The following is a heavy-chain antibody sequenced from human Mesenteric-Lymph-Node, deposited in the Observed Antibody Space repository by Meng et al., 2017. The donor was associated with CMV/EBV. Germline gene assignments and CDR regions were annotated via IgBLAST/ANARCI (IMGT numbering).Heavy chain of an antibody. V-gene: IGHV3-7*01. D-gene: IGHD3-22*01. J-gene: IGHJ4*02. Sequence: GESLKISCAASGFTFSTYWMTWVRQAPGKGLEWVANIKQDGSEKYYVDSVKGRFTISRDNAKTSLYLQMNSLRAEDTALYYCASLYYYDSSGYYWGQGTLVTVSS. CDR2: IKQDGSEK. CDR1: GFTFSTYW. CDR3: ASLYYYDSSGYY.